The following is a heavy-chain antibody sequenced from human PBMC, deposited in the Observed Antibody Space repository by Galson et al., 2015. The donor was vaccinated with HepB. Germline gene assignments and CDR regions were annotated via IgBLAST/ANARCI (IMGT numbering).Heavy chain of an antibody. V-gene: IGHV3-9*01. J-gene: IGHJ3*02. Sequence: SLRLSCAASGFTFDDYAMHWVRQAPGKGLEWVSGISWNSGSIGYADSVKGRFTISRDNAKNSLHLQMNSLRAEDTALYYCAKDAIEDIVVVGIAAAFDIWGQGTMVTVSS. CDR1: GFTFDDYA. CDR3: AKDAIEDIVVVGIAAAFDI. D-gene: IGHD2-2*01. CDR2: ISWNSGSI.